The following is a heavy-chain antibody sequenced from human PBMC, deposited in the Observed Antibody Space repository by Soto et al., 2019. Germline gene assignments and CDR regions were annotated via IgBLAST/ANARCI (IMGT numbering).Heavy chain of an antibody. Sequence: SLRLSCAASGFTFSTYSMNWVRQAPGKGLELVSTVSNSSTYIYYADSVKGRFTISRDNSKNSLYLQMTSLRAEDTALYYCTRASSDRNHMEVWGPGTTVTVSS. CDR3: TRASSDRNHMEV. V-gene: IGHV3-21*04. CDR1: GFTFSTYS. CDR2: VSNSSTYI. J-gene: IGHJ6*02.